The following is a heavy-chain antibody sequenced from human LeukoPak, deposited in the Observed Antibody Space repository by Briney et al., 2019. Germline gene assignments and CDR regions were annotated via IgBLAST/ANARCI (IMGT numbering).Heavy chain of an antibody. J-gene: IGHJ4*02. Sequence: ASVKVSCKASGFTFGTFGFSWVRQAPGQGLEWMGIINPSGGSTSYAQKFQGRVTMTRDTSTSTVYMELSSLRSEDTAVYYCASLTISPPHWGQGTLVTVSS. CDR3: ASLTISPPH. CDR2: INPSGGST. CDR1: GFTFGTFG. D-gene: IGHD3-3*01. V-gene: IGHV1-46*01.